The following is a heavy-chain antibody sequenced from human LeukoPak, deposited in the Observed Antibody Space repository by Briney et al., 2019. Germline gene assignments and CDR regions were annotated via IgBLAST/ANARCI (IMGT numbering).Heavy chain of an antibody. CDR1: EFTFSGYG. V-gene: IGHV3-48*01. D-gene: IGHD3-16*01. CDR3: ARDPHSGLTRFW. Sequence: GGSLRLSCAASEFTFSGYGMNWVRQAPGKGLEWVSYISRGSDDIRYADSVRGRFTISRDNAKNSLSLQVNSLRADDTAVYYCARDPHSGLTRFWGGQGTLVTVSS. CDR2: ISRGSDDI. J-gene: IGHJ4*02.